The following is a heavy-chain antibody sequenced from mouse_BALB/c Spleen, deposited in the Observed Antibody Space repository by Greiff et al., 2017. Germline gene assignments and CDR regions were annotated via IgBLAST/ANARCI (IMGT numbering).Heavy chain of an antibody. CDR1: GFSLSSYG. CDR2: IWAGGST. D-gene: IGHD2-1*01. V-gene: IGHV2-9*02. CDR3: ARGDGNYVDY. Sequence: QVQLKQSGPGLVAPSQSLSLTCTVSGFSLSSYGVHWVRQPPGKGLEWLGVIWAGGSTNYNSALMSRLSISKDNSKSQVFLKMNSLQTDDTAMYYCARGDGNYVDYWGQGTTLTVSS. J-gene: IGHJ2*01.